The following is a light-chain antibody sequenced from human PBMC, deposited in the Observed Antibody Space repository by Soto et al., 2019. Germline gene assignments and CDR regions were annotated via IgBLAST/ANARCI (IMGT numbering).Light chain of an antibody. V-gene: IGKV3-11*01. J-gene: IGKJ2*01. CDR1: QSVSSY. CDR2: DAS. CDR3: QQRSNWPPYT. Sequence: EIVLTQSPATLSLSPGERATLSCRASQSVSSYLAWYQQKPGQDPRLLIYDASNMATGIPARFSGSGSGTDFTLTISSLEPEDFAVYYCQQRSNWPPYTFGQGTKLEIK.